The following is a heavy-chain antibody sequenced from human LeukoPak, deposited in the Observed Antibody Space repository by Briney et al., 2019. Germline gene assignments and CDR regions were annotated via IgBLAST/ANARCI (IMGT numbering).Heavy chain of an antibody. CDR2: MNPNSGNT. Sequence: ASVKVSCKASGYTFTSYDINWVRQATGQGLEWMGWMNPNSGNTGYAQKFRGRVTMTRNTSISTAYMELSSLRSEDTAVYYCARGSTYYSYYYYYGMDVWGQGTTVTVSS. J-gene: IGHJ6*02. V-gene: IGHV1-8*01. CDR3: ARGSTYYSYYYYYGMDV. D-gene: IGHD3-10*01. CDR1: GYTFTSYD.